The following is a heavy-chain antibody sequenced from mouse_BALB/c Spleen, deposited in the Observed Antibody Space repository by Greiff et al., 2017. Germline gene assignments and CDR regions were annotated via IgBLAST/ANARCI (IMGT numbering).Heavy chain of an antibody. Sequence: ESGPGLVKPSQSLSLTCSVTGYSITSGYYWNWIRQFPGNKLEWMGYISYDGSNNYNPSLKNRISITRDTSKNQFFLKLNSVTTEDTATYYCAHYFDYWGQGTTLTVSS. CDR1: GYSITSGYY. CDR3: AHYFDY. J-gene: IGHJ2*01. CDR2: ISYDGSN. V-gene: IGHV3-6*02.